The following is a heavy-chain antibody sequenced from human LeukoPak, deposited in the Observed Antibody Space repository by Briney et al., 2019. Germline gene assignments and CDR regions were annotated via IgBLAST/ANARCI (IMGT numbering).Heavy chain of an antibody. Sequence: GGSLRLSCAASGFTFSSYWVHWVRQAPGKGLVWVSRINSDGSSTSYADFVKGRFTISRDNAKNTLYLQMNSLRAEDTAVYYCARDGVGATIDYWGQGTLVTVSS. CDR3: ARDGVGATIDY. J-gene: IGHJ4*02. CDR1: GFTFSSYW. CDR2: INSDGSST. V-gene: IGHV3-74*01. D-gene: IGHD1-26*01.